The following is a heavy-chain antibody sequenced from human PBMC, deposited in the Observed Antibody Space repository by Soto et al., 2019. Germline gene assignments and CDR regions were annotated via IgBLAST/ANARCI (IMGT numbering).Heavy chain of an antibody. Sequence: GGSLRLSCAASGFTFSNAWMSWVRQAPGKGLEWVGRIKSKTDGGTTDYAAPVKGRFTISRDNSKNTLYLQMNSLRAEDTAVYYCWYSSGWYNYYYGMDVWGKGTTVTVSS. J-gene: IGHJ6*04. V-gene: IGHV3-15*01. D-gene: IGHD6-19*01. CDR3: WYSSGWYNYYYGMDV. CDR2: IKSKTDGGTT. CDR1: GFTFSNAW.